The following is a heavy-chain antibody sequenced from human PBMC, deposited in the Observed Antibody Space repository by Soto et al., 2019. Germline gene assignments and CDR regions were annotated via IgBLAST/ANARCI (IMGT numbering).Heavy chain of an antibody. CDR1: GFTFTRYS. J-gene: IGHJ4*02. CDR2: ISSTTNYI. V-gene: IGHV3-21*06. Sequence: PGGSLRLSCSASGFTFTRYSMNWVRQAPGKGLEWVSSISSTTNYIYYGDSMKGRFTISRDNAKNSLYLEMNSLRAEDTAVYYCARESEDLTSNFDYWGQGTLVTVSS. CDR3: ARESEDLTSNFDY.